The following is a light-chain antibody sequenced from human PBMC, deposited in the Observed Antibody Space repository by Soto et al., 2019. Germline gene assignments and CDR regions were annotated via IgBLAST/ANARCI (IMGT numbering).Light chain of an antibody. Sequence: IQMTQSPSARAASAGDRVNSTCRASQGISNYLAWFQLKPGKVPKRLMYAASTLQSGVPSRFSGSGSGTEFTLTISSLQPDDFATYYCKHYNSYSEAFGQGTKVDIK. CDR1: QGISNY. J-gene: IGKJ1*01. CDR2: AAS. CDR3: KHYNSYSEA. V-gene: IGKV1-17*03.